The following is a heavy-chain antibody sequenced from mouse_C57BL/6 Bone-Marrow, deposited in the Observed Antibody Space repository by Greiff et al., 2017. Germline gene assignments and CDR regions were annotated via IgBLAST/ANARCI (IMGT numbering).Heavy chain of an antibody. CDR1: GFTFSDYY. D-gene: IGHD3-2*02. V-gene: IGHV5-16*01. Sequence: EVKLVESEGGLVQPGSSMKLSCTASGFTFSDYYMAWVRQVPEKGLEWVANINYDGSSTYYLDSLKSRFIISRDNAKNILYLQMSSLKSEDTATYYCAREGDSSGSYYFDYWGQGTTLTVSS. CDR3: AREGDSSGSYYFDY. J-gene: IGHJ2*01. CDR2: INYDGSST.